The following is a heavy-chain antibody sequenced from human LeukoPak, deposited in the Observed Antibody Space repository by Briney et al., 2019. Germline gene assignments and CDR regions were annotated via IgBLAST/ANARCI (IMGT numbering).Heavy chain of an antibody. CDR2: ISAYNGNT. J-gene: IGHJ6*03. CDR3: AREVKYYGSGSLYYYYMDV. V-gene: IGHV1-18*01. CDR1: GYTFTSYG. Sequence: ASVKVSCKASGYTFTSYGISWVRQAPGQGLEWMGWISAYNGNTNYAQKLQGRVTMTTDTSTSTAYMELRRLRSDDTAVYYCAREVKYYGSGSLYYYYMDVWGKGTTVTVSS. D-gene: IGHD3-10*01.